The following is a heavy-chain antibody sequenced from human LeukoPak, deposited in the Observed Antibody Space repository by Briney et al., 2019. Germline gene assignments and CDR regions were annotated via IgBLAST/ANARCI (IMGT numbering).Heavy chain of an antibody. CDR1: GGTFSSYA. CDR2: IIPIFGTA. Sequence: SVKVSCKASGGTFSSYAISWVRQAPGQGLEWMGGIIPIFGTANYAQKFQGRVTITADESTSTAYMELSSLRSEDTAVYYCASLAVAGTGWFDPWGQGTLVTVPS. CDR3: ASLAVAGTGWFDP. V-gene: IGHV1-69*13. J-gene: IGHJ5*02. D-gene: IGHD6-19*01.